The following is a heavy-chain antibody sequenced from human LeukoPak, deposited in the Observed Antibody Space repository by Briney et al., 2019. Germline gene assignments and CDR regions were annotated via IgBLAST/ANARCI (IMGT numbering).Heavy chain of an antibody. D-gene: IGHD6-19*01. V-gene: IGHV3-23*01. CDR2: LSGSGITT. CDR1: GFTFSSYA. Sequence: PGGSLTLSCAASGFTFSSYAMSWVRQAPGKGLEWVSTLSGSGITTYYADSVKGRFTISRDNSKNTLYLQMNSLRAEDTAVYYCAKGIYSSGWSYFDYWGHGTLVTVSS. CDR3: AKGIYSSGWSYFDY. J-gene: IGHJ4*01.